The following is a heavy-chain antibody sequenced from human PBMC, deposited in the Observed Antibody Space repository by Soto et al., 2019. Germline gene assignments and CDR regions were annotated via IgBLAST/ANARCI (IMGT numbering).Heavy chain of an antibody. V-gene: IGHV1-18*01. D-gene: IGHD2-15*01. CDR1: GYTFTSYG. Sequence: QVQLVQSGAEVKKPGASVKVSCKASGYTFTSYGISWVRQAPGQGLEWMGWISAYNGNTNYAQKLQGRVTMTTDTSTSTAYMELRSLRSDDTAVYYCARDSGVYCSGGSRYPGDYWGQGTLVTVSS. CDR2: ISAYNGNT. CDR3: ARDSGVYCSGGSRYPGDY. J-gene: IGHJ4*02.